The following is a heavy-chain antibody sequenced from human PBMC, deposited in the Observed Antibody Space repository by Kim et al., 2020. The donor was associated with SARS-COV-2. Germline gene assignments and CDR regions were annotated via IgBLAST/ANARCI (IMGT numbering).Heavy chain of an antibody. D-gene: IGHD3-10*01. CDR3: ARGGVWFGEDPLAWYFDL. Sequence: SETLSLTCAVYGGSFSGYYWSWIRQPPGKGLEWIGEINHSGSTNYNPSLKSRVTISVDTSKNQFSLKLSSVTAADTAVYYCARGGVWFGEDPLAWYFDLWGGGTLVTVSS. V-gene: IGHV4-34*01. J-gene: IGHJ2*01. CDR1: GGSFSGYY. CDR2: INHSGST.